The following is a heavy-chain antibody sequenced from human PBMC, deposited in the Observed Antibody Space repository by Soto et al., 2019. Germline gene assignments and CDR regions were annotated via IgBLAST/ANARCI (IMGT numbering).Heavy chain of an antibody. Sequence: LRLSCAAPGFSFTTYVMHWVRQAPFKGLEWGAVISHDGSYKYYGDAVKGRFTISRDTSKNAVYLEMNSLRAEDTAVYYCAKGLLEIVGTTLPRDAFNIWGQGTMVTV. CDR3: AKGLLEIVGTTLPRDAFNI. CDR1: GFSFTTYV. D-gene: IGHD1-26*01. J-gene: IGHJ3*02. V-gene: IGHV3-30*18. CDR2: ISHDGSYK.